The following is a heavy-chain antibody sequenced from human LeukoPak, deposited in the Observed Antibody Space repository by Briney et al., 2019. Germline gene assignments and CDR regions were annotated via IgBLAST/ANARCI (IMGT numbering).Heavy chain of an antibody. CDR3: AREGLVGSYYYYGMDV. CDR1: GFTFSSYA. CDR2: ISYDGSNK. J-gene: IGHJ6*02. Sequence: PGGSLRLSCAASGFTFSSYAMHWVRQAPGKGLEWVAVISYDGSNKYYADSVKDRFTISRDNSKNTLYLQMNSLRAEDTAVYYCAREGLVGSYYYYGMDVWGQGTTVTVSS. V-gene: IGHV3-30*04. D-gene: IGHD2-15*01.